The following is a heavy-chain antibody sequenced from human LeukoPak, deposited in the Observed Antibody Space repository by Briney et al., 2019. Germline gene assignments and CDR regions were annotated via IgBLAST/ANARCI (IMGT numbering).Heavy chain of an antibody. D-gene: IGHD3-10*01. CDR2: IKEDGSEK. V-gene: IGHV3-7*01. CDR3: ARGSGSFDY. Sequence: GGSLRLSCAVSGFTFSSYWMSWVRQAPGKGLEWLANIKEDGSEKYYVDSVKGRFTISRDNAKNSLHLQMNSVRAEDTAVYYCARGSGSFDYWGQGTLVTVSS. CDR1: GFTFSSYW. J-gene: IGHJ4*02.